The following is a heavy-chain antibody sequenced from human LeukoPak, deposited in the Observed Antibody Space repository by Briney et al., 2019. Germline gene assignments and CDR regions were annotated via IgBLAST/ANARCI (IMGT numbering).Heavy chain of an antibody. CDR2: IRYDGSNK. D-gene: IGHD2-2*01. CDR3: AKDHLGYCSSTSWSGGSDY. CDR1: GFTFSSYG. Sequence: GGSLRLSCAASGFTFSSYGMHWVRQAPGKGLEWVAFIRYDGSNKYYADSVKGRFTISRDNSKNTLYLQMNSLRAEDTAVYYCAKDHLGYCSSTSWSGGSDYWGQGTLVTVSS. V-gene: IGHV3-30*02. J-gene: IGHJ4*02.